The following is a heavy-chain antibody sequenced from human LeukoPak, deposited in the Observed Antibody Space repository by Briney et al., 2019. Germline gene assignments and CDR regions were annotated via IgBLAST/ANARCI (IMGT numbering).Heavy chain of an antibody. Sequence: GGSLRLSCAASGFTLSGSAMHWVRQASGKRLEWVGRIRSRVNAYATSYAASVKGRFTISRDDSKNTAYLEMNSLKTEDTAVYYCARHGTTVTTSIWGQGTLVTVSS. CDR1: GFTLSGSA. D-gene: IGHD4-17*01. CDR2: IRSRVNAYAT. V-gene: IGHV3-73*01. J-gene: IGHJ4*02. CDR3: ARHGTTVTTSI.